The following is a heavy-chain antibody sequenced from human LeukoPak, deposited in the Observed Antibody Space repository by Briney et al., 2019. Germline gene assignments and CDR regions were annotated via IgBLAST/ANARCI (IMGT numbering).Heavy chain of an antibody. D-gene: IGHD6-19*01. Sequence: GGSLRLSCAASGFTFSSYWMSWVRQAPGKGLEWVANIKQDGSEKYYVDSVKGRFTISRDNAKNSLYLQMNSLRAEDTAVYYCARGAYIAVAPQRDAFDIWGQGTMVTVSS. CDR3: ARGAYIAVAPQRDAFDI. J-gene: IGHJ3*02. CDR1: GFTFSSYW. CDR2: IKQDGSEK. V-gene: IGHV3-7*01.